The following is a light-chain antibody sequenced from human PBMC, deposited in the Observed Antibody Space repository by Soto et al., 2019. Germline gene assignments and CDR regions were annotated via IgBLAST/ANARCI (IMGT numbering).Light chain of an antibody. J-gene: IGKJ1*01. V-gene: IGKV3-20*01. CDR1: QSVSSSY. CDR3: QQYGSSPGT. Sequence: EIVLTQSPGTLSLSPGERATLSCRASQSVSSSYLAWYQQKPGQAPRLLIYGASSRATGIPDRFSGSGSGTDFPLTISRLEPEYFAVYYCQQYGSSPGTFGQGTKVEIK. CDR2: GAS.